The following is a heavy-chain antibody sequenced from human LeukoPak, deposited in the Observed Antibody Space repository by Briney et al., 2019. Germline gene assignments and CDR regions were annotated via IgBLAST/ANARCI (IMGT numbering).Heavy chain of an antibody. CDR1: GFTFSSYA. V-gene: IGHV3-23*01. Sequence: GESLRLSCAASGFTFSSYAMSWVRQAPGKGLEWVSGISGSGGSTYYADSLKGRFTISRDNSKNTLYLQMNSLRAEDTAVYYCARVDESNWSGYYMGAFDIWGQGTMVTVSS. J-gene: IGHJ3*02. CDR3: ARVDESNWSGYYMGAFDI. CDR2: ISGSGGST. D-gene: IGHD3-3*01.